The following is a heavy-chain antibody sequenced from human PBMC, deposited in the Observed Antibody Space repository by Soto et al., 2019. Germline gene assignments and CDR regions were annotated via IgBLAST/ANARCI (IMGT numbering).Heavy chain of an antibody. CDR3: ARSVGGESRYLDY. CDR1: GFTFSAYS. D-gene: IGHD3-9*01. Sequence: EVQLVESGGGLVQPGGSLRLSCEASGFTFSAYSMNWVRQAAGKGLEWVSDISSSSSNTYYADCVKGRFTISRDNAKNSLFLQMNSLRAEDTAVYYCARSVGGESRYLDYWGQGTLVTVSS. J-gene: IGHJ4*02. CDR2: ISSSSSNT. V-gene: IGHV3-48*01.